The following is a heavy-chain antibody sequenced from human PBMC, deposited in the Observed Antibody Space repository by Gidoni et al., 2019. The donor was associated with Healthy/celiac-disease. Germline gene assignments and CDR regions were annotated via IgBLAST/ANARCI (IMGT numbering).Heavy chain of an antibody. D-gene: IGHD3-3*01. CDR2: INPNSGGT. CDR3: ARVRWSGRHGWFDP. CDR1: GSTFTGYY. V-gene: IGHV1-2*02. J-gene: IGHJ5*02. Sequence: QVQLVQSGAEVKKPGASVTVSCKASGSTFTGYYMHWVRQAPGQGLEWMGWINPNSGGTNYAQKFQGRVTMTRDTSISTAYMELSRLRSDDTAVYYCARVRWSGRHGWFDPWGQGTLVTVSS.